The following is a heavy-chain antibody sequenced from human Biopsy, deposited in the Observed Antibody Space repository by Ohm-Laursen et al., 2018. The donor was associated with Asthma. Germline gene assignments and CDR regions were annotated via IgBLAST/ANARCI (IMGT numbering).Heavy chain of an antibody. CDR3: VRDGTDDAFDI. V-gene: IGHV3-30*01. J-gene: IGHJ3*02. D-gene: IGHD1-1*01. Sequence: SLRLSCTAPGFSFSNFAIHWVRQAPGKGLEWVGVISKDASTQDYADSVKGRFTMARDNSKNTLDLQMNSLREEDTAVYYCVRDGTDDAFDIWGQGTVVSVSS. CDR2: ISKDASTQ. CDR1: GFSFSNFA.